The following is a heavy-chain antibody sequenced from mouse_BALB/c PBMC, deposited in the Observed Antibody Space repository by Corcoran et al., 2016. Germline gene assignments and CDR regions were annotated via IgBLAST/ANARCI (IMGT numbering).Heavy chain of an antibody. V-gene: IGHV9-3-1*01. D-gene: IGHD2-3*01. J-gene: IGHJ2*01. CDR3: ARKGYYLLDY. Sequence: QIQLVQSGPELKKPGETVKISCKASGYTFTNYGMNWVKQAPGKGLKWMGWINTYTGEPTYADDFKGRFAFSLETSASTAYLQINNLKNEDTATYFCARKGYYLLDYWGQGTTLTVSS. CDR2: INTYTGEP. CDR1: GYTFTNYG.